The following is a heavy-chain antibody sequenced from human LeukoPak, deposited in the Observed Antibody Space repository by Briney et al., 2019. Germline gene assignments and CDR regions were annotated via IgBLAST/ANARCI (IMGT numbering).Heavy chain of an antibody. CDR1: GFTFTTSN. CDR3: ARDYYNSGSYPFVH. J-gene: IGHJ4*02. CDR2: ISSSSSTI. V-gene: IGHV3-48*02. Sequence: GGSPRHSSAASGFTFTTSNMNSVPHTPGEGLERGSYISSSSSTIYYAGSVKGRFTISRDNVKNSLSLRMVRLRDEDTAVYYCARDYYNSGSYPFVHWGQGTLVTVSS. D-gene: IGHD3-10*01.